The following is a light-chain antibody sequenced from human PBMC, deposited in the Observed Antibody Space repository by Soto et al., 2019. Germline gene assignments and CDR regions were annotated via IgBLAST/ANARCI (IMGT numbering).Light chain of an antibody. V-gene: IGLV1-40*01. CDR2: GNS. CDR3: QSYDSSLSGYV. CDR1: SSNIGSGYD. J-gene: IGLJ1*01. Sequence: QSVLTQPPSVSGAPGQRVTISCTGSSSNIGSGYDVHWYQQLPGTAPKLLIYGNSNRPSGVPDRFSGSKSGTPASLTITGRHAEDETDYYCQSYDSSLSGYVFGTGTELTVL.